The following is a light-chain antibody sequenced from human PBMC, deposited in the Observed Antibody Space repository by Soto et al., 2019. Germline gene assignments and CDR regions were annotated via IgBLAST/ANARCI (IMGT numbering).Light chain of an antibody. Sequence: IVLTQSPGTLSLSPWERATLSCRASQSVSSANFAWYQQKPGQAPRLLIYGASSRATGIPDRFSGSGSGTDFTLTISRLEPEDSAVYYCQQRSNWPLTFGQGTRLEIK. CDR3: QQRSNWPLT. CDR1: QSVSSAN. J-gene: IGKJ5*01. CDR2: GAS. V-gene: IGKV3D-20*02.